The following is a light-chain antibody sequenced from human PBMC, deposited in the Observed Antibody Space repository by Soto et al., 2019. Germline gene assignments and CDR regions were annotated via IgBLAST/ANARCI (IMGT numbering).Light chain of an antibody. V-gene: IGKV1-39*01. CDR3: QHGYVAPYS. CDR1: EDINVY. CDR2: SAS. J-gene: IGKJ2*03. Sequence: DIQMTQSPSSVSASIGDTVTITCRASEDINVYLNWYQQKPGEVPKLLIYSASTLHSGVPSRLTGSGSETDFTLTIRSLQPEDFATYYCQHGYVAPYSFGQGTKVDI.